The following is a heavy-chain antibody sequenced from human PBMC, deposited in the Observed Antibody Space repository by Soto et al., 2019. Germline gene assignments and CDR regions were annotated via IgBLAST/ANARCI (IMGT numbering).Heavy chain of an antibody. D-gene: IGHD3-22*01. CDR1: GGTFSSYA. CDR3: ARDLYTYYYDSSGYPGD. V-gene: IGHV1-69*01. Sequence: QVQLVQSGAEVKKPGSSVKVSCKASGGTFSSYAISWVRQAPGQGLEWMGGIIPIFGTANYAQKFQGRVTITEDESTNTAYMELSSLRSEDTAVYYCARDLYTYYYDSSGYPGDWGQGTLVTVSS. J-gene: IGHJ4*02. CDR2: IIPIFGTA.